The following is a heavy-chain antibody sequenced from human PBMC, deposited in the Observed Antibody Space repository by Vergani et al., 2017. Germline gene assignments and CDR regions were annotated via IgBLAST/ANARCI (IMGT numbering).Heavy chain of an antibody. J-gene: IGHJ4*02. CDR2: MNPNSGGT. V-gene: IGHV1-2*02. CDR3: ARDLWQQLFMDY. Sequence: QVQLVQSGAEVKKPGASVKVSCEASGYTFTSYDINWVRQATGQGLEWMGWMNPNSGGTNYAQKVQGRVTMTRDTSISTAYMELSRLRSDDTAVYYCARDLWQQLFMDYWGQGTLVTVSS. CDR1: GYTFTSYD. D-gene: IGHD6-13*01.